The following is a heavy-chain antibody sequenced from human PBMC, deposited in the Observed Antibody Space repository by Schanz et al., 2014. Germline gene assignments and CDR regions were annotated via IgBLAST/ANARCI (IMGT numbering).Heavy chain of an antibody. D-gene: IGHD1-26*01. CDR2: IYHSGSP. CDR1: GASISFYD. Sequence: QVQLQESGPGLVKPSETLSLTCTVSGASISFYDWNWIRQSPGKGLEWIGYIYHSGSPIYNPSLQRRVPISIDTPKTQLPLKRESVTAADTAMYFCARQGDVYRLDYWGQGTLVTVTS. J-gene: IGHJ4*02. V-gene: IGHV4-59*08. CDR3: ARQGDVYRLDY.